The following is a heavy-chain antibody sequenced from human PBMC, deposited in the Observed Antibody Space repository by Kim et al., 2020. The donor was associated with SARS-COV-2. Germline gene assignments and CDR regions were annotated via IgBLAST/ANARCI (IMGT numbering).Heavy chain of an antibody. Sequence: ASVKVSCKASGYTFTSYFMHWVRQAPGQGLEWMGRIIPNCGSANYAQKFQGRVTITADASTSTAYMELSSLRSEDTAVYYCARGATVYDDSFDIWGQGTMVTVSS. V-gene: IGHV1-2*06. CDR3: ARGATVYDDSFDI. J-gene: IGHJ3*02. D-gene: IGHD4-17*01. CDR1: GYTFTSYF. CDR2: IIPNCGSA.